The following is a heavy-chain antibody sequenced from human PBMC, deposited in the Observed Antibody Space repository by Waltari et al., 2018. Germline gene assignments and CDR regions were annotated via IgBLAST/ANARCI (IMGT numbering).Heavy chain of an antibody. Sequence: QVQLVQSGAEVKKPGASVKVSCKAYGYTFTGYYMHWVRQAPGQGLEWMGRINPNSGGTNYAQKFQGRVTMTRDTSISTAYMELSRLRSDDTAVYYCARDDCGGDCPAEYFQHWGQGTLVTVSS. CDR3: ARDDCGGDCPAEYFQH. CDR1: GYTFTGYY. J-gene: IGHJ1*01. D-gene: IGHD2-21*01. CDR2: INPNSGGT. V-gene: IGHV1-2*06.